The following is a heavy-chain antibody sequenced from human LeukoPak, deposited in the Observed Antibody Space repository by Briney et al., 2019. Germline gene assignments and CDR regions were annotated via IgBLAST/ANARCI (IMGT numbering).Heavy chain of an antibody. Sequence: ASVKVSCKTSGYSFILYGISWVRQAPGQGPEWMGWISTSTGDTKCTQKFQGRVTLTTDTSTSTAYMELSSLRSDDTAVYYCARFSEGWDYWGQGTPVTVSS. V-gene: IGHV1-18*01. J-gene: IGHJ4*02. CDR2: ISTSTGDT. CDR1: GYSFILYG. CDR3: ARFSEGWDY.